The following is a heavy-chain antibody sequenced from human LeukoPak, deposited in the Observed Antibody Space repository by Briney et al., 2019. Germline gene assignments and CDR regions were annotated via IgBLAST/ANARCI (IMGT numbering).Heavy chain of an antibody. V-gene: IGHV1-69*13. CDR1: GGTFSSYA. D-gene: IGHD3-10*01. J-gene: IGHJ6*02. CDR2: TIPIFGTA. Sequence: SVKVSCKASGGTFSSYAISWVRQAPGQGLEWMGGTIPIFGTANYAQKFQGRVTITADESTSTAYMELSSLRSEDTAVYYCARDLKLYYYGSGPIGGMDVWGQGTTVTVSS. CDR3: ARDLKLYYYGSGPIGGMDV.